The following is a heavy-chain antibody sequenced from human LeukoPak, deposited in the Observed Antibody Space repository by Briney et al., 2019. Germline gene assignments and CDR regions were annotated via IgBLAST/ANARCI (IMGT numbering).Heavy chain of an antibody. CDR1: GSSISSGGYY. Sequence: SQTLSLTCTVSGSSISSGGYYWSWIRQHPGKGLEWIGYIYYSGSTYYNPSLKSRVTISVDTSKNQFSLKLSSVTAADTAVYYCARGSGWYRVDYWGQGTLVTVSS. CDR2: IYYSGST. V-gene: IGHV4-31*03. CDR3: ARGSGWYRVDY. J-gene: IGHJ4*02. D-gene: IGHD6-19*01.